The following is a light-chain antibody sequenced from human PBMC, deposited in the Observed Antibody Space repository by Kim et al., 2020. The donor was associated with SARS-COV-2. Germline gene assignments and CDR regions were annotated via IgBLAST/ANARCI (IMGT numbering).Light chain of an antibody. V-gene: IGLV2-14*03. CDR2: DVS. CDR3: SSYTSSSTLEVV. J-gene: IGLJ2*01. CDR1: SSDVGGYNY. Sequence: QSALTRPASVSGSPGQSITISCTGTSSDVGGYNYVSWYQQHPGKAPKLMIYDVSNRPSGVSNRFSGSKSGNTASLTISGLQAEDEADYYCSSYTSSSTLEVVFGGGTQLTVL.